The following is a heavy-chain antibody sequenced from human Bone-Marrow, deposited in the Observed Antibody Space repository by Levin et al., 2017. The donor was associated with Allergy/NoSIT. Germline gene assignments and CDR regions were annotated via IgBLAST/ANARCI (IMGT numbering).Heavy chain of an antibody. CDR2: ISSSGTYT. CDR3: ARAHTSAWSSFDS. D-gene: IGHD6-19*01. CDR1: GFTFNNYY. Sequence: MAGGSLRLSCAASGFTFNNYYMSWIRQAPGKGLEWLSHISSSGTYTNYADSVKGRFTITRDNAKNSVSLQMSSLGDDDSAVYFCARAHTSAWSSFDSWGQGALVTVSS. J-gene: IGHJ4*02. V-gene: IGHV3-11*05.